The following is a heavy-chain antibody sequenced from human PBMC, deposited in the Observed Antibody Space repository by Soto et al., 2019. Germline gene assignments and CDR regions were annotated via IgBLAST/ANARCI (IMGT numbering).Heavy chain of an antibody. D-gene: IGHD6-13*01. Sequence: PSEPLSLTCTVSGGSISSGGYYWSWIRPPPGKGLEWIGEINQSGSTNYNPSLKSRVTISVDTSKNQFSLKLSSVTAAYTAVHYCARTYSSSWSPFEYWGQGTLVTVSS. CDR1: GGSISSGGYY. CDR3: ARTYSSSWSPFEY. CDR2: INQSGST. J-gene: IGHJ4*02. V-gene: IGHV4-39*07.